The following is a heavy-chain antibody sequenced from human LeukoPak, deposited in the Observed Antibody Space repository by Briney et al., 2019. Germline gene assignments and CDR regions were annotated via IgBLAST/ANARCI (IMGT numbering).Heavy chain of an antibody. D-gene: IGHD3-10*01. V-gene: IGHV3-9*01. CDR2: ISWNSGSI. Sequence: GGSLRLSCAASGFTFDDYAMHWARQAPGKGLEWVSGISWNSGSIGYADSVKGRFTISGDNAKNSLYLQMNSLRAEDTALYYCAKDTGLWFGESFSYFDYWSQGTLVTVSS. CDR3: AKDTGLWFGESFSYFDY. CDR1: GFTFDDYA. J-gene: IGHJ4*02.